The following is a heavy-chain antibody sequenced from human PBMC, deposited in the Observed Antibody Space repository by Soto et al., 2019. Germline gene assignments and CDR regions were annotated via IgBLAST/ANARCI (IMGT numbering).Heavy chain of an antibody. V-gene: IGHV3-30*18. D-gene: IGHD3-10*01. CDR1: GFTFSSYG. CDR2: ISYDGSNK. Sequence: GGSLRLSCAASGFTFSSYGMRWVRQAPGKGLEWVAVISYDGSNKYYADSVKGRSTISRDNSKNTLYLQMNSLRAEDTAVYYCAKKGGPGYYYGSGSYYNYFDYWGQGTLVTVSS. CDR3: AKKGGPGYYYGSGSYYNYFDY. J-gene: IGHJ4*02.